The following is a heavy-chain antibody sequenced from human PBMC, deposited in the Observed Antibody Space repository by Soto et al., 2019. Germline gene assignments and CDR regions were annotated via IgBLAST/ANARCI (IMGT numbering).Heavy chain of an antibody. CDR2: IYPGNSDT. D-gene: IGHD5-12*01. V-gene: IGHV5-51*01. J-gene: IGHJ4*02. CDR3: ARWDRSDSGNYYRGGYFHY. Sequence: GESLKISCKGSGYTFTTYWIGWVRQMPGKGLEWMGIIYPGNSDTRYNPSFQGHVSISADQSISTAYLQWRSLRASDTAMFYCARWDRSDSGNYYRGGYFHYWGQGTLVTVSS. CDR1: GYTFTTYW.